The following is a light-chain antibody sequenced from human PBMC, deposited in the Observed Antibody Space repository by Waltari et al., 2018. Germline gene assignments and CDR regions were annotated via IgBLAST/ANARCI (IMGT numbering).Light chain of an antibody. CDR1: QSVTTTY. V-gene: IGKV3-20*01. J-gene: IGKJ2*01. CDR2: GAS. Sequence: EIVLMQSPGTLSLSPAERATRSCRASQSVTTTYLAWYQQKPGQAPRLLIYGASSRATGIPDRFSGSGYGTDFTLTISRLEPEDFAVYYCQHYGSSPYTFGQGTKLEIK. CDR3: QHYGSSPYT.